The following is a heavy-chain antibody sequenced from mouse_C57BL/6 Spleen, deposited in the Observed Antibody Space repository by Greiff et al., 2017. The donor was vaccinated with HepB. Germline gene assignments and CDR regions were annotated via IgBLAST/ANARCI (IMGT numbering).Heavy chain of an antibody. D-gene: IGHD1-1*01. V-gene: IGHV1-55*01. Sequence: VQLQQSGAELVKPGASVKMSCTASGYTFTSYWITWVKQRPGQGLEWIGDIYPGSGSTNYNEKFKSKATLTVDTSSSTAYMQLSSLTSEDAAVYYWASLGYDGSSWAMDYWGQGTSVTVSS. J-gene: IGHJ4*01. CDR3: ASLGYDGSSWAMDY. CDR1: GYTFTSYW. CDR2: IYPGSGST.